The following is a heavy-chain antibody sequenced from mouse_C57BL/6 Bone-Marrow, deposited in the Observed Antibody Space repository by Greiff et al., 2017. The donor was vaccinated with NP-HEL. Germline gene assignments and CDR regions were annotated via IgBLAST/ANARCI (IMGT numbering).Heavy chain of an antibody. D-gene: IGHD1-1*01. Sequence: EVQVVESGGGLVKPGGSLKLSCAASGFTFSSYAMSWVRQTPEKRLEWVATISDGGSYTYYPDNVKGRFTISRDNAKNNLYLQMSHLKSEDTAMYYCARFYYYGPYYFDYWGQGTTLTVSS. CDR3: ARFYYYGPYYFDY. V-gene: IGHV5-4*01. CDR2: ISDGGSYT. CDR1: GFTFSSYA. J-gene: IGHJ2*01.